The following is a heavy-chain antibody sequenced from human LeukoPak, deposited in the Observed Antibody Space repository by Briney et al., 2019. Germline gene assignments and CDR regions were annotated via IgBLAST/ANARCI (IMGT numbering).Heavy chain of an antibody. CDR1: GGTFSSYA. J-gene: IGHJ4*02. D-gene: IGHD6-13*01. Sequence: ASVKVSCKASGGTFSSYAISWVRQAPGQGLEWMGGIIPIFGTANYAQKFQGRVTITADKSTSTTYMELSSLRSDDTAVYYCASIAAAGRYDYWGQGTLVTVSS. CDR2: IIPIFGTA. V-gene: IGHV1-69*06. CDR3: ASIAAAGRYDY.